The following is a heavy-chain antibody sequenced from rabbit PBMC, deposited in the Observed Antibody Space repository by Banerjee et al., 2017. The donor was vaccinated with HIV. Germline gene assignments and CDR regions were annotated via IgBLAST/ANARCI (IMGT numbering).Heavy chain of an antibody. Sequence: QSLEESGGDLVKPGASLTLTCTASGFSFSSSYYMCWVRQAPGKGLEWIGCIYAGSSGSPYYATWAKGRFTISKTSSTTVTLQMTSLTAADTATYFCARDSFFSYYYIYDYAAYAYEDLWGPGTLVTV. CDR2: IYAGSSGSP. CDR3: ARDSFFSYYYIYDYAAYAYEDL. J-gene: IGHJ4*01. CDR1: GFSFSSSYY. D-gene: IGHD6-1*01. V-gene: IGHV1S40*01.